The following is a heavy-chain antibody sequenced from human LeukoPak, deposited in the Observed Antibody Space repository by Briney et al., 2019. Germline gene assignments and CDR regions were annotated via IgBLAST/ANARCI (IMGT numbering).Heavy chain of an antibody. Sequence: ASVKVSCKASGYTFTSNYIHWVRQAPGQGLEWMGMIYPRDGSTSYAQKFQGRVTVTRDTSTSTVHMELSGLRSEDAAVYYCAGDQEGFDYWGQGTLVTVSS. CDR1: GYTFTSNY. CDR3: AGDQEGFDY. CDR2: IYPRDGST. J-gene: IGHJ4*02. V-gene: IGHV1-46*01.